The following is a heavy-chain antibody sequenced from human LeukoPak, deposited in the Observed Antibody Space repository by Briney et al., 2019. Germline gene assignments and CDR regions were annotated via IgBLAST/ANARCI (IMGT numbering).Heavy chain of an antibody. D-gene: IGHD7-27*01. V-gene: IGHV4-38-2*02. CDR2: VYRSGST. Sequence: SETLSLTCVVSGYSISSGYHWGWIRQPPGKGLEWIGSVYRSGSTYYDPALKSRVTISVDTSKNQISLKVRSVTAADTAMYYCARENWVFDYWGQGILVTVSS. J-gene: IGHJ4*02. CDR1: GYSISSGYH. CDR3: ARENWVFDY.